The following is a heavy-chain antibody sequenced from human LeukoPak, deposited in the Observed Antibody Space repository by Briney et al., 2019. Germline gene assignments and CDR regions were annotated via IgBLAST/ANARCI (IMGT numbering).Heavy chain of an antibody. J-gene: IGHJ4*02. V-gene: IGHV3-48*03. CDR2: ISNTERTI. D-gene: IGHD5-12*01. CDR1: GFTFSSYE. Sequence: GGSLRLSCAGSGFTFSSYEMNWVRQAPGKGLEWVSYISNTERTIYYADSVRGRFTISRDNAKNSLYLQMSSLRAEDTAVYYCARARQQMATSYFDYWGQGTLVTVSS. CDR3: ARARQQMATSYFDY.